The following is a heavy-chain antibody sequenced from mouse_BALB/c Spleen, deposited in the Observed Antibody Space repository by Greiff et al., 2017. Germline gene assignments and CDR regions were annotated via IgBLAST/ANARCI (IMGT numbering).Heavy chain of an antibody. CDR1: GFAFSSYD. V-gene: IGHV5-12-1*01. J-gene: IGHJ2*01. CDR3: ARDGNYENYFDY. Sequence: EVKVVESGGGLVKPGGSLKLSCAASGFAFSSYDMSWVRQTPEKRLEWVAYISSGGGSTYYPDTVKGRFTISRDNAKNTLYLQMSSLKSEDTAMYYCARDGNYENYFDYWGQGTTLTVSS. D-gene: IGHD2-1*01. CDR2: ISSGGGST.